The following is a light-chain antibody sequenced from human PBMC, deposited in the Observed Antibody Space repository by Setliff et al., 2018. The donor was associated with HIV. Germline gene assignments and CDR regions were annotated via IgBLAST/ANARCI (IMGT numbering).Light chain of an antibody. CDR2: EVT. CDR3: CSYASSQTYV. CDR1: SSDVGSFSL. Sequence: QSVLTQHASVSGSPGQSITISGTGTSSDVGSFSLVSWYQQEPGKAPKLIIYEVTTRPSGISDRFSGSKSGNTASLSISGLQTEDEADYYCCSYASSQTYVFGLGTKVTVL. V-gene: IGLV2-23*02. J-gene: IGLJ1*01.